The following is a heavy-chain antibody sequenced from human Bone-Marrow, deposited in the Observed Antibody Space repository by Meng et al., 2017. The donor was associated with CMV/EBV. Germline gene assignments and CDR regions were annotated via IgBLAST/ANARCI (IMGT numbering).Heavy chain of an antibody. Sequence: GGSLRLSCTASGFTFGDYAMSWVRQAPGKGLEWVANIKQNGSEKYYVDSVKGRFTISRDNAKNSLYLQMNSLRAEETAVYYCARDLGHFCGGVCYSVGFDYWGQGTLVTVSS. CDR2: IKQNGSEK. V-gene: IGHV3-7*01. J-gene: IGHJ4*02. CDR3: ARDLGHFCGGVCYSVGFDY. D-gene: IGHD2-21*01. CDR1: GFTFGDYA.